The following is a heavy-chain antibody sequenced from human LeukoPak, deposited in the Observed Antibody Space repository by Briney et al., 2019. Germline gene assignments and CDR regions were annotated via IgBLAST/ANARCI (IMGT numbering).Heavy chain of an antibody. Sequence: GGSLRLSCAASGFTFSSYAMHWVRQAPGKGLEYVSAISSDGGSTYYANSVKGRFTISRDNSKNTLYLQMGSLRAEDVAVYYCARGSGSFGTWGFDYWGQGTLVTVSS. CDR1: GFTFSSYA. V-gene: IGHV3-64*01. J-gene: IGHJ4*02. CDR2: ISSDGGST. CDR3: ARGSGSFGTWGFDY. D-gene: IGHD1-26*01.